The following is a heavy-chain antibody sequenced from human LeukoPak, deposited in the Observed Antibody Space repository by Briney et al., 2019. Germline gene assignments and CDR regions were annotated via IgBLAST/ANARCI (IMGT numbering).Heavy chain of an antibody. D-gene: IGHD3-10*02. CDR3: AELGITMIGGV. Sequence: GGSLRLSCVASGFTFSSSGMHWVRQAPGKGLEWVAVISYDESNKYYADSVKGRFTISRDNTKNSLYLQMNSLRAEDTAVYYCAELGITMIGGVWGKGTTVTISS. CDR1: GFTFSSSG. CDR2: ISYDESNK. J-gene: IGHJ6*04. V-gene: IGHV3-30*12.